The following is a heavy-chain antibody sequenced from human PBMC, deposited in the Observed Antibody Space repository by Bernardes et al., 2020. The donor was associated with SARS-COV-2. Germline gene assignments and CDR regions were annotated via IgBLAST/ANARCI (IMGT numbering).Heavy chain of an antibody. CDR3: ARSTSGWYVFDY. CDR2: VTGSGDTT. J-gene: IGHJ4*02. D-gene: IGHD6-19*01. CDR1: GFTFSTYS. Sequence: GGSLRLSCAASGFTFSTYSFSWVRQAPGQGLEWVSFVTGSGDTTTYAVSVKGRFTISRDNSKNTLYLQMDSLRAEDTAVYYCARSTSGWYVFDYWGQGTLVTVSS. V-gene: IGHV3-23*01.